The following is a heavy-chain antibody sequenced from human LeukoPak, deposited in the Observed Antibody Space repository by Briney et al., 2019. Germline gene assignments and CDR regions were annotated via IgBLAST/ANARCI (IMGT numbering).Heavy chain of an antibody. D-gene: IGHD2-15*01. J-gene: IGHJ4*02. CDR2: ISDRGDFT. CDR1: GFAFPTLA. CDR3: AKDARRTDGWYFFDH. V-gene: IGHV3-23*01. Sequence: GGSLRLSCAASGFAFPTLAMGWVRQAPGRGLEWVSVISDRGDFTYYEDSVKGRFTMSRDNSKNTLYLQMNSLRAEDTAVYYCAKDARRTDGWYFFDHWGQGTLVTVSS.